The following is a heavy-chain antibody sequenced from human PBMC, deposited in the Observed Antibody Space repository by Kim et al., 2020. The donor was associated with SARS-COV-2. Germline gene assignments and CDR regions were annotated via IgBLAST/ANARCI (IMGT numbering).Heavy chain of an antibody. V-gene: IGHV4-4*02. J-gene: IGHJ4*02. CDR1: GGSISSSNW. D-gene: IGHD3-10*01. CDR3: ARNLHYYYGSGSSRFDY. CDR2: IYHSGST. Sequence: SETLSLTCAVSGGSISSSNWWSWVRQPPGKGLEWIGEIYHSGSTNYNPSLKSRVTISVDKSKNQFSLKLSSVTAAGTAVYYCARNLHYYYGSGSSRFDYCGQRTLVTVSS.